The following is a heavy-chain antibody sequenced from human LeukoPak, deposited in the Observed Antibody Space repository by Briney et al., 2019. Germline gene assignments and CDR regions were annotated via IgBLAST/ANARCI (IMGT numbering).Heavy chain of an antibody. Sequence: PGGSLRLSCAASGFAVSSNEMSWVRQAPGKGLEWVSSISGGSTYYADSRKGRFAISRDNSKNTLHLQMNSLRAEDTAASSTSCYTGFRVDYWGQGTLVTVSS. CDR1: GFAVSSNE. CDR2: ISGGST. V-gene: IGHV3-38-3*01. D-gene: IGHD2-2*02. CDR3: SCYTGFRVDY. J-gene: IGHJ4*02.